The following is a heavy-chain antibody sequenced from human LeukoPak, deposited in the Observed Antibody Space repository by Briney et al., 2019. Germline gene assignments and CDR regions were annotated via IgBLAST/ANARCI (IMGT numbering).Heavy chain of an antibody. V-gene: IGHV4-4*02. D-gene: IGHD2-2*03. CDR3: ARDVGYCSSTSCWKYNWFDP. CDR2: IYLSGST. J-gene: IGHJ5*02. CDR1: GGSISSSNW. Sequence: SETLSLTCAVSGGSISSSNWWSWVSQPPGKWLEWIGEIYLSGSTNYNPSLKSRVTISVDKSKNQFSLKLSSVTAADTAVYYCARDVGYCSSTSCWKYNWFDPWGQGTLVTVSS.